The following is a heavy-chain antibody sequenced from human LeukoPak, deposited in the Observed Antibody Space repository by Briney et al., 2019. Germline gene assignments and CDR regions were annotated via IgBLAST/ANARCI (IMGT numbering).Heavy chain of an antibody. Sequence: SETLSLTCTVSGYSISSTSYYWAWIRQPPAKGLEWIGSIYYTGNTYYNPSLKSRVTISVDTSKNQFSLDLSSVTAADTAVYYCARDGAVQHLAGGYWGQGTLVTVSS. CDR3: ARDGAVQHLAGGY. CDR1: GYSISSTSYY. V-gene: IGHV4-39*07. J-gene: IGHJ4*02. CDR2: IYYTGNT. D-gene: IGHD1-1*01.